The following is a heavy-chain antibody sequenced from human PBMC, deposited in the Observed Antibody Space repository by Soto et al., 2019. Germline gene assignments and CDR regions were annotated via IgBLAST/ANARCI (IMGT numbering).Heavy chain of an antibody. CDR3: ARARRSASWNLSGPYSFDH. CDR2: INSDGSST. Sequence: EVQLVESGGGLVRPGGSLRLSCAASGFTFRSYWMHWVRQAPGKGLVWVSRINSDGSSTNYAESVKGRFAISRDHSNNTLYLQMNSLRAEDTAVYYCARARRSASWNLSGPYSFDHWGQGILVTVSS. J-gene: IGHJ4*02. D-gene: IGHD2-2*01. V-gene: IGHV3-74*01. CDR1: GFTFRSYW.